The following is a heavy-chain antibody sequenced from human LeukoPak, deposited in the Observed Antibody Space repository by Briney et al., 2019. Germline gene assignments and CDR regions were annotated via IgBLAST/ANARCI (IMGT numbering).Heavy chain of an antibody. CDR1: GFTFSDYT. CDR2: ISRSSSYI. V-gene: IGHV3-21*01. J-gene: IGHJ4*02. D-gene: IGHD6-19*01. Sequence: GGSLRLSCAASGFTFSDYTMNWVRQAPGKGLEWVSSISRSSSYIYYPDPVKGRFTISRDNAKNSLYLQMNSLSAEDTAVYYCARGRSGWYTFDSWGQGTLVTVSS. CDR3: ARGRSGWYTFDS.